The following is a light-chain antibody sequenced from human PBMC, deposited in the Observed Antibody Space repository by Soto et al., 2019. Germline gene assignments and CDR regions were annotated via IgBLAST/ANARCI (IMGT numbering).Light chain of an antibody. CDR3: QHYNSYSEA. V-gene: IGKV1-5*03. J-gene: IGKJ1*01. CDR1: QTISSW. Sequence: DIQMTQSPSTLSGSVGDRVTITCRASQTISSWLAWYQQKPGKAPKLLIYKASTLKGGVPSRFSGGGSGTEFTLTISSLQPDDFATYYCQHYNSYSEAFGQGTKVDIK. CDR2: KAS.